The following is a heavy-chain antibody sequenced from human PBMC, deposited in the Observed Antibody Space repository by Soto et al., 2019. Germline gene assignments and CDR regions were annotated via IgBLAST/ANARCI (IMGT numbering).Heavy chain of an antibody. CDR2: IYHSGST. J-gene: IGHJ6*02. V-gene: IGHV4-30-2*06. Sequence: SETLSLTCTVSGGSISSGGYSWNWIRQSPGRGLEWIGYIYHSGSTSYNPSLKSRLTILVDRSKNQFSLKLSSVTAADTAVYYCARCVSSSSSYYYGMDVWGQGTTVTVSS. D-gene: IGHD6-6*01. CDR1: GGSISSGGYS. CDR3: ARCVSSSSSYYYGMDV.